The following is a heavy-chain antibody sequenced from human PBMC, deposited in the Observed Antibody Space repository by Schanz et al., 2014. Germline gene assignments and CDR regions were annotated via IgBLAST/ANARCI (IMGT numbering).Heavy chain of an antibody. J-gene: IGHJ4*02. D-gene: IGHD5-12*01. Sequence: QVQLVESGGGVVQPGRSLRLSCAASGFTFSAYGMHWVRQAPGKGLEWVAVIWFDGNNKFYADSVKGRFIISRDSSKNTLFLQMNSLRAEDTAVYYCAKGFGGYDLVLDYWGQGTLVTVSS. CDR3: AKGFGGYDLVLDY. CDR2: IWFDGNNK. V-gene: IGHV3-33*06. CDR1: GFTFSAYG.